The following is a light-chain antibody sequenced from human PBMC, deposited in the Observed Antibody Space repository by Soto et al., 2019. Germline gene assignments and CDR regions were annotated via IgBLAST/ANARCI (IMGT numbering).Light chain of an antibody. CDR3: EQSDNHPPFT. CDR1: QDIRTS. CDR2: GAS. Sequence: ARVSITCHASQDIRTSLSWLQQKPGRAPKLLLYGASNLETGVPSRFRGSGSGTDFTFTISSLQPEDIATYACEQSDNHPPFTVGPVTEVD. J-gene: IGKJ3*01. V-gene: IGKV1-33*01.